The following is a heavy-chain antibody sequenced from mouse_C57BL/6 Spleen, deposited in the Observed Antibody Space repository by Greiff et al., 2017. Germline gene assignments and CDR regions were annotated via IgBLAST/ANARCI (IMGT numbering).Heavy chain of an antibody. V-gene: IGHV5-16*01. Sequence: EVKLVESEGGLVQPGSSMKLSCTASGFTFSDYYMAWVRQVPEKGLEWVAYINYDGSSTYYLDSLKSRFIISRDNAKNILYLQMSSLKSEDTTTYYCAREDYGSSGYFDVWGTGTTVTVSS. CDR3: AREDYGSSGYFDV. CDR1: GFTFSDYY. J-gene: IGHJ1*03. CDR2: INYDGSST. D-gene: IGHD1-1*01.